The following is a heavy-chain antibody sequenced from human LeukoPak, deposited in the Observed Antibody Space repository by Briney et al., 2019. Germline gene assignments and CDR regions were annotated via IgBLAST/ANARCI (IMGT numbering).Heavy chain of an antibody. CDR3: ARVGYDFWSGYNRHGNWFDP. CDR2: INPSGGST. D-gene: IGHD3-3*01. CDR1: GYTFTSHY. V-gene: IGHV1-46*01. J-gene: IGHJ5*02. Sequence: ASVKVSCKASGYTFTSHYMHWVRQAPGQGLEWMGIINPSGGSTSYAQKFQGRVTMTRDMSTSTVYMELSSLRSEDTAVYYCARVGYDFWSGYNRHGNWFDPWGQGTLVTVSS.